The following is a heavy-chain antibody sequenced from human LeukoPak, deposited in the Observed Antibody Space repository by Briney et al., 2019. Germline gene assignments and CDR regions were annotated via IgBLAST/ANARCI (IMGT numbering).Heavy chain of an antibody. CDR3: ARHGSSYHYDSSGERAFDI. J-gene: IGHJ3*02. CDR2: MYYGVIN. CDR1: VGSTSISTYH. Sequence: KPSETLSLMCTVCVGSTSISTYHWGWSCQPPGKGLERIGSMYYGVINEYNTSLKRRAAISVYTSKIHFSLKLSTVTAADTAVYYCARHGSSYHYDSSGERAFDIWGQGTMVTVSS. D-gene: IGHD3-22*01. V-gene: IGHV4-39*01.